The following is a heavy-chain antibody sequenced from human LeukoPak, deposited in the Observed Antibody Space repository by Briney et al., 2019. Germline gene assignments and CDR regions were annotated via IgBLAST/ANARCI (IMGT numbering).Heavy chain of an antibody. CDR3: AKWGDYDVLTGYYVSDF. CDR2: ISGRSGNT. J-gene: IGHJ4*02. CDR1: GFIFSNYA. Sequence: GASLRLSCAASGFIFSNYAMYWVRQAPGKGLEWVSAISGRSGNTYYADSVKGRFTLPRDSSKNTLYLQMNSLRADDTAVYCCAKWGDYDVLTGYYVSDFWGQGTLVTVSS. D-gene: IGHD3-9*01. V-gene: IGHV3-23*01.